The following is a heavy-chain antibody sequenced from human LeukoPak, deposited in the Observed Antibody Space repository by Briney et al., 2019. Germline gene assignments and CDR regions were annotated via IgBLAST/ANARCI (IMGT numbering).Heavy chain of an antibody. J-gene: IGHJ2*01. Sequence: GGSLRLSCAASGFTFSTYAMNWVRQAPGKGLEWVSGISGSGGTTYYADSVQGRFTISRDNSKNTLYLQMNSLRAEDTAVYYCAKYLGYFDLWGRGTLVTVSS. CDR2: ISGSGGTT. V-gene: IGHV3-23*01. CDR3: AKYLGYFDL. CDR1: GFTFSTYA.